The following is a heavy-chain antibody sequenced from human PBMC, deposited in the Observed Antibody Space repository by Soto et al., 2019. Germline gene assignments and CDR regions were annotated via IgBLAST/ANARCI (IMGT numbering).Heavy chain of an antibody. J-gene: IGHJ3*02. D-gene: IGHD2-15*01. CDR2: IYPGDSDT. Sequence: GASLTISCQCSGDSCTTYWIDWVRQLPGKGLEWMGIIYPGDSDTRYSPSFQGQVTISADKSISTAYLQWSSLKASDTAMYYCARPSGGSWGVAAFDIWGQGTMVTVSS. V-gene: IGHV5-51*01. CDR3: ARPSGGSWGVAAFDI. CDR1: GDSCTTYW.